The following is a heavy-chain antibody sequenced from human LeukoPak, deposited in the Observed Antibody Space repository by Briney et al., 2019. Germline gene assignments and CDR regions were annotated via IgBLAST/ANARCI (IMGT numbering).Heavy chain of an antibody. CDR2: INHSGST. CDR1: GGSFSGYY. Sequence: SETLSLTCAVYGGSFSGYYWSWTRQPPGKGLEWIGEINHSGSTNYNPSLKSRVTISVDTSKNQFSLKLSSVTAADTAVYYCARGCYDYVWGSYRTMNAFDIWGQGTMVTVSS. D-gene: IGHD3-16*02. CDR3: ARGCYDYVWGSYRTMNAFDI. V-gene: IGHV4-34*01. J-gene: IGHJ3*02.